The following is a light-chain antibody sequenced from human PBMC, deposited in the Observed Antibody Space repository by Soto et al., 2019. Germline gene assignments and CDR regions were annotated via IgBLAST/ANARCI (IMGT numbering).Light chain of an antibody. CDR1: QSISTW. CDR3: QQYGSSGT. J-gene: IGKJ1*01. CDR2: KAS. V-gene: IGKV1-5*03. Sequence: QMSHSRSTLPASVRDRVTIRCRANQSISTWLAWYQQKPGKAPNLLIYKASRLETGVPSRFSGRGSGTEFTLTISFLQHEDFAVYYCQQYGSSGTFGQGTKVDI.